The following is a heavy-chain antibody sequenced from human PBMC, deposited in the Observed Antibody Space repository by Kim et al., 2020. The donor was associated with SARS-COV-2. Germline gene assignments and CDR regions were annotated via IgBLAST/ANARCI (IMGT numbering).Heavy chain of an antibody. Sequence: GGSLRLSCAASGFTFSSYDMHWVRQATGKGLEWVSAIGTAGDTYYPGSVKGRFTISRENAKNSLYLQMNSLRAGDTAVYYCARAYFHYYGSGTTGYYYYGMDVWGQGTTVTVSS. D-gene: IGHD3-10*01. CDR2: IGTAGDT. CDR1: GFTFSSYD. J-gene: IGHJ6*02. CDR3: ARAYFHYYGSGTTGYYYYGMDV. V-gene: IGHV3-13*01.